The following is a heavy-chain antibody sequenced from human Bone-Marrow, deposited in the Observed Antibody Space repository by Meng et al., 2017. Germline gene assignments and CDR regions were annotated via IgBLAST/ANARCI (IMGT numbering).Heavy chain of an antibody. CDR3: ARGRHYDILTGTMAWYFDY. Sequence: SETLSLTCTVSGVSISTYYWSWIRQPPGKGLEWIGFIYNSGSTNYNSSLKSRVTISVDTSKNQFSLKLSSVTAADTAVYYCARGRHYDILTGTMAWYFDYWGQGTLVTVSS. D-gene: IGHD3-9*01. CDR2: IYNSGST. J-gene: IGHJ4*02. V-gene: IGHV4-59*01. CDR1: GVSISTYY.